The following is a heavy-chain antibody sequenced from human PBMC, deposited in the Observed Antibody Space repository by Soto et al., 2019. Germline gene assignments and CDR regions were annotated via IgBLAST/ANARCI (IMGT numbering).Heavy chain of an antibody. D-gene: IGHD1-26*01. V-gene: IGHV4-34*01. J-gene: IGHJ4*02. CDR2: INHSGST. Sequence: QVQLQQWGAGLLKPSETLSLTCAVYGGSFSGYYWSWIRQPPGKGLEWIGEINHSGSTNYNPSLKSRVTISVDTSKNQFSLKLSSVTAADTAAYYCARGYRRGELLPHYWGQGTLVTVSS. CDR1: GGSFSGYY. CDR3: ARGYRRGELLPHY.